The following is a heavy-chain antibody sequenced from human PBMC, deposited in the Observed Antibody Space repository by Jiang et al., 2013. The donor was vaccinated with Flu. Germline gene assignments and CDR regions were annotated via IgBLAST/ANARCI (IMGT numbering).Heavy chain of an antibody. J-gene: IGHJ4*02. CDR3: TREGSSWYREFDY. Sequence: TFGDYAMSWVRQAPGKGLEWVGFIRSKAYGGTTEYAASVKGRFTISRDDSKSIAYLQMNSLKTEDTAVYYCTREGSSWYREFDYWGQGTLVTVSS. CDR2: IRSKAYGGTT. CDR1: TFGDYA. D-gene: IGHD6-13*01. V-gene: IGHV3-49*04.